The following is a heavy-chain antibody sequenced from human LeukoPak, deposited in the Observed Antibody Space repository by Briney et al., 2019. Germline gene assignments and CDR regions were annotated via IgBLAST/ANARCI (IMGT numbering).Heavy chain of an antibody. J-gene: IGHJ5*02. CDR2: ITRTGDRI. D-gene: IGHD6-13*01. CDR1: GFTFSNYA. Sequence: GGSLRLSCAASGFTFSNYAMTWVRQAPGKGLEWIAYITRTGDRIQYADSVKGRFTISRDNAKNSLFLQMNSLRAEDTAVYYCARGEAAAGTWGQGTLVTVSS. V-gene: IGHV3-48*01. CDR3: ARGEAAAGT.